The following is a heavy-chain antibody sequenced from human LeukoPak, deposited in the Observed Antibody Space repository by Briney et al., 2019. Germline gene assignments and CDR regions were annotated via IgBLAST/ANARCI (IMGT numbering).Heavy chain of an antibody. D-gene: IGHD2-2*01. CDR3: ASGDCSSTSCYSF. J-gene: IGHJ4*02. CDR1: GYTFTSYD. CDR2: MNPDSGKT. V-gene: IGHV1-8*03. Sequence: ASVKDSCKASGYTFTSYDINWVRQAPGQGLEWMGWMNPDSGKTAYAQKFQGRVTITRKTSISTANMEGSSLRSEDTAVCYCASGDCSSTSCYSFWGQGTLVTVSS.